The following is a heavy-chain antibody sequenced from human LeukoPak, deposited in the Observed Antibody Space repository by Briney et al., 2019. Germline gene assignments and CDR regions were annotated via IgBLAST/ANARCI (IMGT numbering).Heavy chain of an antibody. CDR2: ISYDGSNK. D-gene: IGHD3-10*01. CDR3: ARVPEGTMVRGVIYYYYYMDV. Sequence: GGSLRLSCAASGFSFSSYGMHWVRQAPGKGREWVAVISYDGSNKYYADSVKGRFTISRDNAKNSLYLQMNSLRAEDTALYYCARVPEGTMVRGVIYYYYYMDVWGKGTTVTVSS. J-gene: IGHJ6*03. V-gene: IGHV3-30*03. CDR1: GFSFSSYG.